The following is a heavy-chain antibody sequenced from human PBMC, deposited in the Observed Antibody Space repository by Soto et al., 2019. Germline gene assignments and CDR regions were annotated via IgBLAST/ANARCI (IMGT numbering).Heavy chain of an antibody. CDR3: ARGNYSDSGSYYNNWFDP. CDR2: IIPIFGTA. J-gene: IGHJ5*02. V-gene: IGHV1-69*06. D-gene: IGHD3-10*01. CDR1: GGTFSSYA. Sequence: SVKVSCKASGGTFSSYAISWVRQAPGQGLEWMGGIIPIFGTADYAQKFQGRVSIAADKSTSTANMELSSLRSEDTAVYYCARGNYSDSGSYYNNWFDPWGQGTLVTVSS.